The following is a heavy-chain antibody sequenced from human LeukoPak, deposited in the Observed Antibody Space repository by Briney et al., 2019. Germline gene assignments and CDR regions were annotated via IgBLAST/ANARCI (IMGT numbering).Heavy chain of an antibody. Sequence: ASVKVSCKASGYTFTGYYMHWVRQAPGQGLEWMGWINPNSGGTNYAQKFQGRVTMTRDTSISTAYMELSRLRSDDTAVYYCARVVGSRVVRVRPFDYWGQGTLVTVSS. CDR3: ARVVGSRVVRVRPFDY. CDR1: GYTFTGYY. J-gene: IGHJ4*02. V-gene: IGHV1-2*02. CDR2: INPNSGGT. D-gene: IGHD2-15*01.